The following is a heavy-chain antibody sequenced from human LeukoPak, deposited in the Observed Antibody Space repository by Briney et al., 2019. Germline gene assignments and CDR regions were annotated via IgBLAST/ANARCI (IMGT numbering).Heavy chain of an antibody. CDR2: FDPEDGET. V-gene: IGHV1-24*01. J-gene: IGHJ4*02. Sequence: GASVTVSFTVSGYTLTELSMHWVRQAPGKGLEWMGGFDPEDGETIYAQKFQGRVTMTEDTSTDTAYMELSSLRSEDTAVYYCATLTSGWYNYFDYWGQGTLVTVSS. CDR3: ATLTSGWYNYFDY. D-gene: IGHD6-19*01. CDR1: GYTLTELS.